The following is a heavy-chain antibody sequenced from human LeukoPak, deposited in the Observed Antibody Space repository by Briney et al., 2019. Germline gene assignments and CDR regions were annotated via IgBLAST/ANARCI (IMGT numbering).Heavy chain of an antibody. CDR2: ISSSSSYI. CDR3: AEGPSMRYCSSTSCYPED. V-gene: IGHV3-21*04. Sequence: PGGSLRLSCAASGFTFSSYSMNWVRQAPGKGLEWVSSISSSSSYIYYADSVKGRFTISRDNSKNTLYLQMNSLRAEDTAVYYCAEGPSMRYCSSTSCYPEDWGQGTLVTVSS. J-gene: IGHJ4*02. CDR1: GFTFSSYS. D-gene: IGHD2-2*01.